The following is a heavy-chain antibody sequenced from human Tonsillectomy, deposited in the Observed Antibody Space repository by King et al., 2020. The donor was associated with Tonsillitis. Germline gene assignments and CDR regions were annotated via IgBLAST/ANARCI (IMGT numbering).Heavy chain of an antibody. CDR1: GYTFTGYY. V-gene: IGHV1-2*02. D-gene: IGHD6-13*01. Sequence: VQLVESGAEVKKPGASVKVSCKASGYTFTGYYMHWVRQAPGQGLEWMGWINPNSGGTNYAQKFQGRVTMTRDTSISTAYMELSRLRSDETAVYYCAREGGVAAASSEAWFDPWGQGTLVTVSS. J-gene: IGHJ5*02. CDR3: AREGGVAAASSEAWFDP. CDR2: INPNSGGT.